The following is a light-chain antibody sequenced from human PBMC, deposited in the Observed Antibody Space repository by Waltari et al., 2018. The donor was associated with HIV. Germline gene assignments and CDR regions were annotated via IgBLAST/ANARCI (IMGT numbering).Light chain of an antibody. CDR3: ATWEDSLNGRV. V-gene: IGLV1-44*01. J-gene: IGLJ3*02. Sequence: QSVLTQPPSASGTPGQRVTISCSGGRSNIGDNTVNWYQHLPGTAPKLLLYKSAQRPSGVPDRFSGSTSDTSASLAISGLQSEDEADYYCATWEDSLNGRVFGGGTKLTVL. CDR1: RSNIGDNT. CDR2: KSA.